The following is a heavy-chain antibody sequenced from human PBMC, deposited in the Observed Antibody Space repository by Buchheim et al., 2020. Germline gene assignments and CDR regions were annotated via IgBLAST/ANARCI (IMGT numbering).Heavy chain of an antibody. CDR2: ISHDGNDK. CDR3: ARGCRFGGSCYFFDY. J-gene: IGHJ4*02. D-gene: IGHD2-15*01. Sequence: QVQLVASGGGVVQPGRSLRLSCAASGFTFNAYGMHWVRQTPGKGLEWVTIISHDGNDKDFAESVKGRFTISRDDSKNTVYLQMNSLRVEDTAVYYCARGCRFGGSCYFFDYWGQGTL. V-gene: IGHV3-30*03. CDR1: GFTFNAYG.